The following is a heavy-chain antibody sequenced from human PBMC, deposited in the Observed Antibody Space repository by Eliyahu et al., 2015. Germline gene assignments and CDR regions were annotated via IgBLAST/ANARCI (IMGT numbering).Heavy chain of an antibody. V-gene: IGHV4-34*01. CDR3: ARGTISGSYPTYYYGMDV. J-gene: IGHJ6*02. D-gene: IGHD1-26*01. CDR1: GGSLTGYA. CDR2: VDYSGDL. Sequence: QVQLQQWGTALLKPSETLSLICTVQGGSLTGYAWFWVRQPPGKGLDWIGQVDYSGDLFYNPSLKNRVTIPIDTSKNQFSLKLRSVTAADTAIYYCARGTISGSYPTYYYGMDVWGQGTTVTVSS.